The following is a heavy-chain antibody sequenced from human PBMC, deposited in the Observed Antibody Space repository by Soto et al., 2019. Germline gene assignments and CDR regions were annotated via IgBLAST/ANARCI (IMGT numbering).Heavy chain of an antibody. D-gene: IGHD6-13*01. Sequence: ESLKISCKGSGYSFSSYWISGVGQLPGKGLVWRGNIYPGDSETRYSPSFQGQVTIAADKSISTAYLQWSSLKASDTAMYYCARKNSRDDLEYWGRGTLVTFSS. CDR1: GYSFSSYW. CDR2: IYPGDSET. V-gene: IGHV5-51*01. J-gene: IGHJ4*02. CDR3: ARKNSRDDLEY.